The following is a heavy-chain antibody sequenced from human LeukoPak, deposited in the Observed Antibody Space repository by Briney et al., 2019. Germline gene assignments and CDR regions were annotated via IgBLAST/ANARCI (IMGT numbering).Heavy chain of an antibody. CDR1: GLTFSNYG. J-gene: IGHJ4*02. D-gene: IGHD3-10*01. CDR3: ATEVGGPMFDY. Sequence: PGGSLRLSCAASGLTFSNYGMSWVRQAPGKGPEWISTISDSGRNTHYADSVKGRFTISRDNSKNMVYLQMNSLRAEDTAVYYCATEVGGPMFDYWGQGTLVTVSS. CDR2: ISDSGRNT. V-gene: IGHV3-23*01.